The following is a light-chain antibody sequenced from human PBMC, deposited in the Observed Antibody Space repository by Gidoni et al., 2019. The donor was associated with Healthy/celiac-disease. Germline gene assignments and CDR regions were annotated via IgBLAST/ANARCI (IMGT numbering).Light chain of an antibody. CDR3: QQYGSF. Sequence: IVLSQSPGTLSLSPGERATRSCRDSQSVSSSYLAWNQQKPGQAPRLLIYGAYSRATGSPDRFSGSGSGTDFTSTIRRLEPEDFAVYYCQQYGSFFGGGTKVEIK. V-gene: IGKV3-20*01. J-gene: IGKJ4*01. CDR1: QSVSSSY. CDR2: GAY.